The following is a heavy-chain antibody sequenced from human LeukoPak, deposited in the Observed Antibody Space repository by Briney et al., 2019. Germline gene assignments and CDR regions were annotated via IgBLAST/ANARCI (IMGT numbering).Heavy chain of an antibody. Sequence: GGSLRLSCAASEFTFSNHWMSWVRQAPGKGLEWVANIKEDGSEKYYVDSVKGRFTISRDNAKNSLYLQMNSLTAKDTAVYYCARTIRGYWGQGTLVTVSS. CDR3: ARTIRGY. V-gene: IGHV3-7*01. CDR2: IKEDGSEK. J-gene: IGHJ4*02. CDR1: EFTFSNHW. D-gene: IGHD3-10*01.